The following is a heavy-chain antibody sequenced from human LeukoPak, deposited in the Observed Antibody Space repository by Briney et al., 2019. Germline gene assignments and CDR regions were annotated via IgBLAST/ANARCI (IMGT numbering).Heavy chain of an antibody. V-gene: IGHV4-39*07. Sequence: SETLSLTCTVSGGSISSSGQYWVWIRQPPGKGLEWIGSMYYSGSTYYNSSLKSRVTISGDTPKNQFSLKLSSMTAADTAVYYCARDSRDHYDSSGSVYYFDYWGQGTLVTVSS. J-gene: IGHJ4*02. CDR3: ARDSRDHYDSSGSVYYFDY. CDR1: GGSISSSGQY. D-gene: IGHD3-22*01. CDR2: MYYSGST.